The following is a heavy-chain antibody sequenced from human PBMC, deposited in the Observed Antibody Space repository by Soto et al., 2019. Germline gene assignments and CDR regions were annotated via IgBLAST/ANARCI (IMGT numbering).Heavy chain of an antibody. V-gene: IGHV5-51*01. CDR3: ATPGGRDFNAFDV. CDR2: IFPIDSDT. CDR1: GGKITRNW. D-gene: IGHD2-21*02. Sequence: LRIPGKGSGGKITRNWSGWVRQMPGKGLEWMGIIFPIDSDTRYSPSSQGQVTISADNSISTAYLQWSSLKASDTAIYYCATPGGRDFNAFDVWGQGTLVTGSS. J-gene: IGHJ3*01.